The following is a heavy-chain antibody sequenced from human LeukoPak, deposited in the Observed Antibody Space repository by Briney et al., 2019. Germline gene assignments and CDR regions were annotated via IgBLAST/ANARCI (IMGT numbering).Heavy chain of an antibody. CDR2: INPSGGST. J-gene: IGHJ4*02. D-gene: IGHD1-26*01. V-gene: IGHV1-46*01. CDR1: GYTFTSYG. CDR3: ARSLIVGTTFGYAY. Sequence: ASVKVSCKASGYTFTSYGISWVRQAPGQGLEWIGMINPSGGSTNYAQKFQGRVTMTRDTSTSTVYMELSSLRSEDTAVYYCARSLIVGTTFGYAYWGQGALVTVSS.